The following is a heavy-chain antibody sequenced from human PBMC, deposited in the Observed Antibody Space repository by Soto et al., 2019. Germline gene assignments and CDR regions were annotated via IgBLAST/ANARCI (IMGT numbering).Heavy chain of an antibody. J-gene: IGHJ5*02. Sequence: GASVKVSCKASGYTFTSYGISWVRQAPGQGLEWMGWINAGNGNTKYSQKFQGRVTITRDTSASTAYMELSSLRSEDTAVYYCARDRGYDILTGYTQNNWFDPWGQGTLVTVSS. CDR3: ARDRGYDILTGYTQNNWFDP. CDR1: GYTFTSYG. CDR2: INAGNGNT. D-gene: IGHD3-9*01. V-gene: IGHV1-3*01.